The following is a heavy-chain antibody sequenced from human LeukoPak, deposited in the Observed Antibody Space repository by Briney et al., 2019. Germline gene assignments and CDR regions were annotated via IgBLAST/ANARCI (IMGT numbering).Heavy chain of an antibody. D-gene: IGHD6-19*01. V-gene: IGHV1-2*02. CDR2: INPNSGGT. CDR1: GYTLTGYY. CDR3: ARCIAVAGSEVWFDP. Sequence: ASVKVSCKASGYTLTGYYMHWVRQAPGQGLEWMGWINPNSGGTNYEQKFQGRVTMTRDTSISTAYMELSRLTSDDTAVYYCARCIAVAGSEVWFDPWGQGTLVTVSS. J-gene: IGHJ5*02.